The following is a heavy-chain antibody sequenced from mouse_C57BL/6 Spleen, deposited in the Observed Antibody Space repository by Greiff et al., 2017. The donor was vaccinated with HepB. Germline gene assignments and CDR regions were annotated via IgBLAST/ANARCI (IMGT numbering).Heavy chain of an antibody. J-gene: IGHJ2*01. V-gene: IGHV1-63*01. Sequence: QVQLQQSGAELVRPGTSVKMSCKASGYTFTNYWIGWAKQRPGHGLEWIGDIYPGGGYTNYNEKFKGKATLTADKSSSTAYMQFSSLTSEDSAIYYCASYYYGSSSYFDYWGQGTTLTVSS. CDR3: ASYYYGSSSYFDY. D-gene: IGHD1-1*01. CDR2: IYPGGGYT. CDR1: GYTFTNYW.